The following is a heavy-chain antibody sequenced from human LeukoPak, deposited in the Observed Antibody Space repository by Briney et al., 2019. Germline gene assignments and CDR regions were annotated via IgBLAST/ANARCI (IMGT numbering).Heavy chain of an antibody. V-gene: IGHV1-46*01. Sequence: ASVKVSCKASGYTFSSYHLHWVRQAPGQGLEWMGIINPSGGSTSYAQKFQGRVTMTRDTSTSTVYMELSSLRSEDTAVYYCARVGGSTWYESDYWGQGTLVTVSS. J-gene: IGHJ4*02. D-gene: IGHD6-13*01. CDR3: ARVGGSTWYESDY. CDR2: INPSGGST. CDR1: GYTFSSYH.